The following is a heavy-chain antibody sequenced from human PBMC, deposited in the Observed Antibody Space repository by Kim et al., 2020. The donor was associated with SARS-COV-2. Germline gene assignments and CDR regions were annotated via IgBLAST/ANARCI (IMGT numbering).Heavy chain of an antibody. CDR3: AKDSLQGVYRRPAYYFDY. CDR2: IWYDGSNK. V-gene: IGHV3-33*06. Sequence: GGSLRLSCAASGFTFSSYAMHWVRQAPGKGLEWVAVIWYDGSNKYYADSVKGRFTISRDNSKNTLYLQMNSLRAEDTAVYYCAKDSLQGVYRRPAYYFDYWGQGTLVTVSS. D-gene: IGHD5-18*01. CDR1: GFTFSSYA. J-gene: IGHJ4*02.